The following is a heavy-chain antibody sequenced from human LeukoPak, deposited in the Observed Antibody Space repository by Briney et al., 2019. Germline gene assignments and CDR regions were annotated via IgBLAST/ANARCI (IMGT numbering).Heavy chain of an antibody. CDR1: GFTISTYW. D-gene: IGHD2-21*01. CDR2: IKPDGSET. Sequence: GGSLRLSCAASGFTISTYWMSWVRQAPGKGLEWVADIKPDGSETAYVDSVKGRFTISRDNAKNSLYLQMNSLRADDTAMYFCSRGTRIADCWGQGTLVTVSS. V-gene: IGHV3-7*01. J-gene: IGHJ4*02. CDR3: SRGTRIADC.